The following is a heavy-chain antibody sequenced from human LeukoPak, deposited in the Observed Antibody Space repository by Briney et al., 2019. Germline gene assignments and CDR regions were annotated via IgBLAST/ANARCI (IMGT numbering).Heavy chain of an antibody. D-gene: IGHD3-10*01. CDR1: GFTVSSNY. CDR2: IYSGGST. Sequence: GGSLRLSCAASGFTVSSNYMSWVGQAPGKGLEWVSVIYSGGSTYYADSVKGRFTISRDNSKNTMYLQMNSLRAEDTAVYYCARARSGITMVRGVNYYYYMDVWGKGTTVTVSS. CDR3: ARARSGITMVRGVNYYYYMDV. V-gene: IGHV3-53*01. J-gene: IGHJ6*03.